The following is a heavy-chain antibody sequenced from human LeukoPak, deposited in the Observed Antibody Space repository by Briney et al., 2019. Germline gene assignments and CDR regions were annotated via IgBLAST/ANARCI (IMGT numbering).Heavy chain of an antibody. D-gene: IGHD2-15*01. V-gene: IGHV3-53*01. CDR1: GFTVTNNY. J-gene: IGHJ4*02. CDR2: FYGGGAT. Sequence: PGGSLRLSCAASGFTVTNNYMTWVRQAPGKGLEWVSVFYGGGATYYADSAKGRFTISRDGSKNTLYLQMNSLRAEDTAVYYCAATSIGYCSGGSCPEQYWGQGTLVTVSS. CDR3: AATSIGYCSGGSCPEQY.